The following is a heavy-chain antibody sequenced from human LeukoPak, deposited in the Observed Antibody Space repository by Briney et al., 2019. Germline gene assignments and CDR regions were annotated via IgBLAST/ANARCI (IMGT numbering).Heavy chain of an antibody. CDR2: MNPNSGIT. D-gene: IGHD6-19*01. Sequence: ASVKVSCKASGYTFTSYDINWVRQATGQGLEWMGWMNPNSGITGYAQKFQGRVTMTRNTSISTAYMELSSLRSEDTAVYYCAREFRREYSSGWYVFPWGQGTLVTVSS. J-gene: IGHJ5*02. CDR1: GYTFTSYD. V-gene: IGHV1-8*01. CDR3: AREFRREYSSGWYVFP.